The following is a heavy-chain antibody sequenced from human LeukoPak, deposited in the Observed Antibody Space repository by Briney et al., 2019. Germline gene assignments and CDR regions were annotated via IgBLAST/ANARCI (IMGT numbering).Heavy chain of an antibody. J-gene: IGHJ4*02. Sequence: GGSLRLSCAASGFTFSSYWMHWVRQAPGKGLVWVSRINSDGSSTSYADSVKGRFTISRDNAKNTLYLQMNSLRAEDTALYFCAKDNHTSGWFYYFDYWGQGTLVTVSS. V-gene: IGHV3-74*01. CDR2: INSDGSST. D-gene: IGHD6-19*01. CDR1: GFTFSSYW. CDR3: AKDNHTSGWFYYFDY.